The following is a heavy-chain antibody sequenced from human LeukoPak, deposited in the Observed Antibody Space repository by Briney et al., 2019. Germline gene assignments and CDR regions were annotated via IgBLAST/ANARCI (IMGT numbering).Heavy chain of an antibody. CDR1: GYTFTGYY. CDR2: INPNSGGT. Sequence: ASVKVSSKASGYTFTGYYMHWGRQAPGQGLEWMGWINPNSGGTNYSQKFQGRVTMTRDTTISTAYMELSRLRSDDTAVYYCASDWGLSQLEYCSNTNCYMGAFDIWGQGTMVTVSS. D-gene: IGHD2-2*02. V-gene: IGHV1-2*02. J-gene: IGHJ3*02. CDR3: ASDWGLSQLEYCSNTNCYMGAFDI.